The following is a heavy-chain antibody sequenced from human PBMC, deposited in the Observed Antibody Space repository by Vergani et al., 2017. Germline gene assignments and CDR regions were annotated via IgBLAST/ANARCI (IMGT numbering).Heavy chain of an antibody. CDR1: GYSISSGYY. Sequence: QVQLQESGPGLVKPSETLALTCAVSGYSISSGYYWGWIRQPPGKGLEWIGSIYHSGSTYYNPSLKSRVTISVDTSKNQFSLKLSSVTAADTAVYYCARXYYGSGSYYYYFDYWGQGTLVTVSS. D-gene: IGHD3-10*01. CDR2: IYHSGST. CDR3: ARXYYGSGSYYYYFDY. J-gene: IGHJ4*02. V-gene: IGHV4-38-2*01.